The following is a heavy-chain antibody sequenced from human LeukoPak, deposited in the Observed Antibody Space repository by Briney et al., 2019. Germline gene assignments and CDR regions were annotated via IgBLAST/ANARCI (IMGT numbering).Heavy chain of an antibody. CDR2: INHSGST. V-gene: IGHV4-34*01. D-gene: IGHD3-22*01. Sequence: SETLSLTCAVYGGSFSGYYWSWIRQPPGKGLEWIGEINHSGSTNYNPSLKSRVTISVDTSKNQFSLKLSSVTAADTAVYYCASDYYDSSGYVSAGFDIWGQGTMVTVSS. CDR1: GGSFSGYY. J-gene: IGHJ3*02. CDR3: ASDYYDSSGYVSAGFDI.